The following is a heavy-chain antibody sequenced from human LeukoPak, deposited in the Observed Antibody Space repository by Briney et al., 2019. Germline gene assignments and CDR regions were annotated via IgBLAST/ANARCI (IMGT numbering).Heavy chain of an antibody. CDR3: AKDPDIVGATAPGFDY. CDR1: GSTFSIYA. CDR2: ISGGGGST. J-gene: IGHJ4*02. D-gene: IGHD1-26*01. V-gene: IGHV3-23*01. Sequence: GGSLRLSCAASGSTFSIYAMSWVRQAPGKGLEWVSGISGGGGSTYYADDVRGRFTSSRDNSKNTWYRQMNSLRAEDTAVYYCAKDPDIVGATAPGFDYWGQGTLVTVSS.